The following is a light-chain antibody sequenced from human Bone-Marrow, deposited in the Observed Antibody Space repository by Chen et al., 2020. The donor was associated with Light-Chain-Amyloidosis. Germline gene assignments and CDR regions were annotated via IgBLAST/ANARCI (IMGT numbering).Light chain of an antibody. J-gene: IGLJ1*01. CDR2: EVT. CDR3: SSYTITNTLV. CDR1: SSDVGGDNH. V-gene: IGLV2-14*01. Sequence: QSALTQPASVSGSPGQSITISCTGTSSDVGGDNHVSWYQQHPDKAPKLMIYEVTNRPSSVPARFSGSKSDNTASLTISGLQTEDEADYFCSSYTITNTLVFGSGTRVTVL.